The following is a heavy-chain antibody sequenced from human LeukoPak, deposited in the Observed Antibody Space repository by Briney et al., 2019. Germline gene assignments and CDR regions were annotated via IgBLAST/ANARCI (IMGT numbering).Heavy chain of an antibody. Sequence: PGGSLRLSCAASGFTVSSNYMSWVRQAPGKGLEWVSVIYSGGSTYYADSVKGRFTISRDNSKNTLYLQMNSLRAEDTAVYYCARYGSGNYYYYYYMDVWGKGTTVTISS. CDR3: ARYGSGNYYYYYYMDV. D-gene: IGHD3-10*01. CDR1: GFTVSSNY. CDR2: IYSGGST. J-gene: IGHJ6*03. V-gene: IGHV3-53*01.